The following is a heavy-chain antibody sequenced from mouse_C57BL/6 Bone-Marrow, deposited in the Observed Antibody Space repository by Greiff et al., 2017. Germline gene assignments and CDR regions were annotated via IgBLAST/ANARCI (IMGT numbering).Heavy chain of an antibody. CDR1: GYTFTSYW. Sequence: QVQLQQPGAELVKPGASVKLSCKASGYTFTSYWMHWVKQRPGQGLEWIGMIHPNSGSTNYNEKFKSKATLTVDKSTSTAYMQLSSLTSEDSAVYYCARFPSNFFDYWGQGTTLTVSS. V-gene: IGHV1-64*01. CDR2: IHPNSGST. J-gene: IGHJ2*01. CDR3: ARFPSNFFDY.